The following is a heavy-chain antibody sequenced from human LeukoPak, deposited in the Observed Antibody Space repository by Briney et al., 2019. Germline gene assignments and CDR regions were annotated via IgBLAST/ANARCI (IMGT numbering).Heavy chain of an antibody. Sequence: GGALRLSRASSGFTFRDYYMRWMRQAPARGLEGVSYISSSGSTIYYADSVKGRFTISRDNDKNSLYLQMNSLRAEDTAVYYCARGGYCSSTSCYGPFDYWGEATLVTASS. V-gene: IGHV3-11*01. CDR1: GFTFRDYY. J-gene: IGHJ4*02. D-gene: IGHD2-2*01. CDR2: ISSSGSTI. CDR3: ARGGYCSSTSCYGPFDY.